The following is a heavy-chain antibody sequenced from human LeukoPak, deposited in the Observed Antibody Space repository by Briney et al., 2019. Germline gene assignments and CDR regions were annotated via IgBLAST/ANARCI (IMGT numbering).Heavy chain of an antibody. J-gene: IGHJ4*02. V-gene: IGHV3-15*01. CDR2: IKSKTDGGTA. CDR1: GFTFSSYG. CDR3: TTVSHYAEMN. D-gene: IGHD2-2*01. Sequence: PGRSLRLSCAASGFTFSSYGMHWVRQAPGKGLEWVGRIKSKTDGGTADYAAPVKGRFTISRDDSKTTLYLQVNSLKTEDTAVYYCTTVSHYAEMNWGQGTLVTVSS.